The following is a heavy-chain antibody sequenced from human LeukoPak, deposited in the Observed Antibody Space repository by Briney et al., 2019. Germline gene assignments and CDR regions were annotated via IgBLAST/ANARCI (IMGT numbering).Heavy chain of an antibody. Sequence: PGGSLRLSCAASGFTFSDYYMSWIHQAPGKGLEWVSYISGSSKYINYADSVKGRFTISRDNAKNSLYLQMNSLRAEDTAVYYCARGNRPPDYWGQGTLVTVSS. CDR2: ISGSSKYI. J-gene: IGHJ4*02. CDR3: ARGNRPPDY. CDR1: GFTFSDYY. V-gene: IGHV3-11*06.